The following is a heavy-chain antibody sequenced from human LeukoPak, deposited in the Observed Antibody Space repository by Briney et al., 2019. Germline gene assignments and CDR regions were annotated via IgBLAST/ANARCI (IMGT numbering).Heavy chain of an antibody. J-gene: IGHJ4*02. CDR2: INHSGST. CDR1: GGSFSGYY. Sequence: SETLCLTCTVYGGSFSGYYWSWIRQPPGKGLEWIGEINHSGSTNYNPSLKSRVTISVDTSKNQFSLKLSSVTAADTAVYYCAGKPGIAVAGTDYWGQGTLVTVSS. V-gene: IGHV4-34*01. CDR3: AGKPGIAVAGTDY. D-gene: IGHD6-19*01.